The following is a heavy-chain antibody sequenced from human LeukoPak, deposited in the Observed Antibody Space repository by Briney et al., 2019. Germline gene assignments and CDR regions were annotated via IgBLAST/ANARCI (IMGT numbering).Heavy chain of an antibody. J-gene: IGHJ6*02. V-gene: IGHV1-46*01. D-gene: IGHD1-26*01. CDR2: INPSGGST. Sequence: GASVKVSCKASGYTFTSYYMHWVRQAPGQGLEWMGIINPSGGSTSYAQKFQGRVTMTRDTSASTVYMELSSLRSEDTAVYYCARELRYSGSYLNYYGMDVWGQGTTVTVSS. CDR1: GYTFTSYY. CDR3: ARELRYSGSYLNYYGMDV.